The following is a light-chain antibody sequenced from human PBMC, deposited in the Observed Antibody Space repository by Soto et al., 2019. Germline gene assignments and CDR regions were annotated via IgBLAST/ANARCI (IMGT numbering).Light chain of an antibody. CDR3: QSYDISLSVSVV. J-gene: IGLJ2*01. Sequence: QSVLTQPPSVSGAPGQRVTISCTGSSSNIGAGYDVQWYQQLPGAGPRLLIFGNTNRPSGVPDRFSGSRSGTSASLAISGLQAEDEADYYCQSYDISLSVSVVFGGGTKVTVL. CDR2: GNT. V-gene: IGLV1-40*01. CDR1: SSNIGAGYD.